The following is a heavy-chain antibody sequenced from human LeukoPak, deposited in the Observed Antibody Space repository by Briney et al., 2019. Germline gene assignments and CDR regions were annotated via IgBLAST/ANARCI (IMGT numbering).Heavy chain of an antibody. D-gene: IGHD3-22*01. CDR2: IWYDGSSK. CDR1: GFTFSSYG. J-gene: IGHJ3*02. CDR3: ARDRDYYDSSGYSDAFDI. V-gene: IGHV3-33*01. Sequence: GGSLRLSCAASGFTFSSYGMHWVRQAPGKGLEWVALIWYDGSSKHYADSVRGRFTISRDNSKNTLYLQMNSLRAEDTAVYYCARDRDYYDSSGYSDAFDIWGQGTMVTVSS.